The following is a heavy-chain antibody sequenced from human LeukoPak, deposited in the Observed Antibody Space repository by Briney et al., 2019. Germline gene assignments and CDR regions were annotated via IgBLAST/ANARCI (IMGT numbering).Heavy chain of an antibody. J-gene: IGHJ4*02. CDR1: GDSISTSSYY. Sequence: PSETLSLTCTVSGDSISTSSYYWGWIRQPPGKGLEWLGSIYYSGSTYYNPSLKSRVSISVDTSKNQFSLNLYSVTAADTAVFYCARSYYYDYRQIDYWGQGTLVTVSS. CDR2: IYYSGST. V-gene: IGHV4-39*01. CDR3: ARSYYYDYRQIDY. D-gene: IGHD3-22*01.